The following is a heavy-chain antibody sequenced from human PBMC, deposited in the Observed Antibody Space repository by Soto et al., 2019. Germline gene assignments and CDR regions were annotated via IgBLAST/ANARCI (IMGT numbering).Heavy chain of an antibody. CDR2: IIPIFGTA. D-gene: IGHD6-13*01. V-gene: IGHV1-69*06. CDR1: GGTFSSYA. CDR3: ASGIAAIYGMDV. Sequence: ASGKVSCQASGGTFSSYAISWVRQAPGQGLEWMGGIIPIFGTANYAQKFQGRVTITADKSTSTAYMELSSLRSEDTAVYYCASGIAAIYGMDVWGQGTTVTVSS. J-gene: IGHJ6*02.